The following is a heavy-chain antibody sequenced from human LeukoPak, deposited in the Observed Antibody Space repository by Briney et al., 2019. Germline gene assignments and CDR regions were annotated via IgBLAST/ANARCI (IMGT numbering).Heavy chain of an antibody. V-gene: IGHV1-18*01. CDR1: GYTFTSYG. Sequence: ASVKVSCKASGYTFTSYGISWVRQAPGQGLEWMGWISAYNGNTNYAQKLQGRVTMTTDTSTSTAYMELRSLRSDDTAVYYCARMHPGDYYDSSGYPPGDYYFDFWGQGTLVTVSS. J-gene: IGHJ4*02. CDR2: ISAYNGNT. CDR3: ARMHPGDYYDSSGYPPGDYYFDF. D-gene: IGHD3-22*01.